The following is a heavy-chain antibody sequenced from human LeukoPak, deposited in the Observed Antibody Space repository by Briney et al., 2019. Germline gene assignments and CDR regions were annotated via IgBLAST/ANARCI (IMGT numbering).Heavy chain of an antibody. Sequence: SETLSLTCAVYGGSFSGYYWSWIRQPPGKGLEWIGEINHSGSTNYNPSLKSRVTISVDTSKNQFSLKLSSVTAADTVVYYCARRVNRRRACDIWGQGTMVTVSS. D-gene: IGHD3-22*01. CDR2: INHSGST. CDR1: GGSFSGYY. V-gene: IGHV4-34*01. J-gene: IGHJ3*02. CDR3: ARRVNRRRACDI.